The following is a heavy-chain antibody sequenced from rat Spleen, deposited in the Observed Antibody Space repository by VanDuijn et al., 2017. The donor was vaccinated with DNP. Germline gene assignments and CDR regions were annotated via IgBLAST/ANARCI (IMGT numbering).Heavy chain of an antibody. CDR3: VRWNSGHFDY. CDR2: ISYEGGST. D-gene: IGHD4-3*01. Sequence: EVQLVESGGALVQPGRSLKLSCAASGFTFSNHGMAWVRQAPKKGLEWVATISYEGGSTYYGDSVKGRFTISRDNAESTLYLQMNSLRSEDTATYYCVRWNSGHFDYWGQGTLVTVSS. V-gene: IGHV5-22*01. CDR1: GFTFSNHG. J-gene: IGHJ3*01.